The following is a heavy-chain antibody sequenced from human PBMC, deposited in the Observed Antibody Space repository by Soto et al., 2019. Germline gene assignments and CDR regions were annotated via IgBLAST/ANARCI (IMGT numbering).Heavy chain of an antibody. D-gene: IGHD1-1*01. Sequence: QLQLQESGPGLVKPSETLSLTCTVSGGSISSSSYYWGWIRQPPGKGLEWIGSIYYRGSTYYNPSLKRRVTISVDTSKHQLSLKLSSVTAADTAVYYCASAKHTDGWNDFLSFDYWGQGTLVTVSS. V-gene: IGHV4-39*01. J-gene: IGHJ4*02. CDR1: GGSISSSSYY. CDR3: ASAKHTDGWNDFLSFDY. CDR2: IYYRGST.